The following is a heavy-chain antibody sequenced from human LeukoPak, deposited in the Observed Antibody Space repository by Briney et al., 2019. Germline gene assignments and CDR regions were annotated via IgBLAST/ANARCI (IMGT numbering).Heavy chain of an antibody. Sequence: GGSLRLSCAASGFTFSKYWMLWVRQAPGRGLESVSRINTDGTVTTYADSVKGRSTVSRDNADNTMFLQMNSVRDEDTAVYYCATKQWLAPPPDSWGQGTPVTVSS. D-gene: IGHD6-19*01. CDR2: INTDGTVT. CDR3: ATKQWLAPPPDS. J-gene: IGHJ4*02. CDR1: GFTFSKYW. V-gene: IGHV3-74*01.